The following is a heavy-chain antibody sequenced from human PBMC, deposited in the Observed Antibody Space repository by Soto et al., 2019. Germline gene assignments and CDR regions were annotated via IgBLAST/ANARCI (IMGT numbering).Heavy chain of an antibody. J-gene: IGHJ6*02. CDR3: ARGYCVRGAMGNYYYYAMDV. Sequence: GASVKVSCKASGYTFTGYYMHWVRQAPGQGLEWMGWINPNSGGTNYAQKFQGWVTMTRDTSISTAYMELSRLRSDDTAVDYGARGYCVRGAMGNYYYYAMDVWGQGTTVTVSS. V-gene: IGHV1-2*04. CDR2: INPNSGGT. CDR1: GYTFTGYY. D-gene: IGHD3-10*02.